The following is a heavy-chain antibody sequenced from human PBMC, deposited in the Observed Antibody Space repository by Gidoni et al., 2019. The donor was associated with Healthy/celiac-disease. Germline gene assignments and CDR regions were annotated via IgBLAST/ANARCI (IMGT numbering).Heavy chain of an antibody. J-gene: IGHJ4*02. V-gene: IGHV1-69*01. CDR3: AREYGCSGGSCYNYFDD. Sequence: QVQLVQSGAEVKKPGSSVKVSCKASGGNFSSYAISWVRQVPGQGIEGMGGIIPIFGPANDAQKFQGRVTITADESTSTAYMELSSLRSEDTAVYYCAREYGCSGGSCYNYFDDWGQGTLVTVSS. CDR2: IIPIFGPA. CDR1: GGNFSSYA. D-gene: IGHD2-15*01.